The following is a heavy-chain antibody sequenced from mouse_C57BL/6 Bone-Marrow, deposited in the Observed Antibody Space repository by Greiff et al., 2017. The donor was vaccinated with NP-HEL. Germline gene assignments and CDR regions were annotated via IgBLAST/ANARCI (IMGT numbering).Heavy chain of an antibody. V-gene: IGHV14-4*01. CDR1: GFNIKDDY. CDR2: LDPENGDT. CDR3: TTDYGSSYGYFDY. J-gene: IGHJ2*01. Sequence: VQLQQSGAELVRPGASVKLSCTASGFNIKDDYMHWVKQRPEQGLEWIGWLDPENGDTAYASKFQGKATITADTSSNTAYLQLSSLTSEDTAVYYCTTDYGSSYGYFDYWGQGTTLTVSS. D-gene: IGHD1-1*01.